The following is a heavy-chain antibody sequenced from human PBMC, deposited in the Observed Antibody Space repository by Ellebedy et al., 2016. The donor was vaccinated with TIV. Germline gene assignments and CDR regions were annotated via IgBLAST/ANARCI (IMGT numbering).Heavy chain of an antibody. J-gene: IGHJ6*02. V-gene: IGHV4-34*01. CDR3: ARGRPRRHNYYYHYGMDV. Sequence: MPSETLSLTCAVYGGSSSDYYWSWIRQPPGKGLEWIGEITHSGSTNYNSSFKSRVTVSVDTSNNQFSLKLSSVTAADTAVYYCARGRPRRHNYYYHYGMDVWGQGTTVTVSS. CDR1: GGSSSDYY. CDR2: ITHSGST.